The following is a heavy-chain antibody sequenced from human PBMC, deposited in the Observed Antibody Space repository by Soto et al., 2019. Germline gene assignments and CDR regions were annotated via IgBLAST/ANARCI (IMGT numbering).Heavy chain of an antibody. CDR2: VSGDGGAT. CDR1: GFTFDTYA. CDR3: ARDGTGVSFDI. D-gene: IGHD1-26*01. J-gene: IGHJ3*02. Sequence: DVQLLESGGGLVQSGGSLRLSCAASGFTFDTYAMSWFRQAPGKGLEWVSAVSGDGGATFYADSVEGRFTISRDNSKNTLFLQMYNLRVEDTAIYYCARDGTGVSFDIWGQGTMVTVSS. V-gene: IGHV3-23*01.